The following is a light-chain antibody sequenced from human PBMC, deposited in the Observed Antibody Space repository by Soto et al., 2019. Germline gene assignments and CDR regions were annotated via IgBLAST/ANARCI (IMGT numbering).Light chain of an antibody. J-gene: IGKJ1*01. Sequence: DIQMTQSPSTLSASVGDRVTITCRASQSISSWLARYQQKPGKAPKLLIYDAFSLESGVPSRFSGSGSGTEFTLTISSLQPDDFATYYCQQYNSYSWTVGQGTKVDSK. CDR2: DAF. V-gene: IGKV1-5*01. CDR3: QQYNSYSWT. CDR1: QSISSW.